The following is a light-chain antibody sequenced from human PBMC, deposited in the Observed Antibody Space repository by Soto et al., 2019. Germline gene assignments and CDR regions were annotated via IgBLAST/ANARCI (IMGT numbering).Light chain of an antibody. Sequence: IVLTQSPGTLSLSPGERATLSCRASQSVGSKFLAWYQQKRGQAPRILIYAASNIASGIPDRFSGSGSGSVVTLSSSRLEPEDFAVDYCQKDGSPPWAFGQGTRGEI. V-gene: IGKV3-20*01. CDR1: QSVGSKF. CDR2: AAS. J-gene: IGKJ1*01. CDR3: QKDGSPPWA.